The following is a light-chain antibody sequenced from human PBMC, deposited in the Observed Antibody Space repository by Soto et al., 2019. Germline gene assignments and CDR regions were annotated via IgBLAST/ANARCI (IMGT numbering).Light chain of an antibody. CDR3: ASWDDSLNGLV. CDR2: SNN. CDR1: RSNIGSNT. J-gene: IGLJ2*01. V-gene: IGLV1-44*01. Sequence: QSVLSQPPSVSGTPGQRVTISCSGTRSNIGSNTVNWYQQPPATAPKFLIYSNNQRPSWVPDRFSASKSGTSASLAISGLQADDEADYYCASWDDSLNGLVFGGGTKVTVL.